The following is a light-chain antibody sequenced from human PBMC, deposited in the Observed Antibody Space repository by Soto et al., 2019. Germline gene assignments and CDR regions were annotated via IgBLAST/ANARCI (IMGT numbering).Light chain of an antibody. CDR3: LQDYNYPRT. V-gene: IGKV1-6*01. J-gene: IGKJ1*01. Sequence: AIQMTQSPSSLSASVGDRVTITCRASQGIRSDLGWYQEKPGKAPRLLIYAASSLQSGVPSRFSGSGSGTVVTLTISSLQPEDFATYYCLQDYNYPRTFGQGTKVDVK. CDR1: QGIRSD. CDR2: AAS.